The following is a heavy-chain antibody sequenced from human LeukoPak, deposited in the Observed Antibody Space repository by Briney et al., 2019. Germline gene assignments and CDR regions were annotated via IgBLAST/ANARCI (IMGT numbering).Heavy chain of an antibody. J-gene: IGHJ4*02. CDR1: GFTFSSYS. D-gene: IGHD2-15*01. V-gene: IGHV3-48*04. Sequence: GFLRLSCAASGFTFSSYSLNWVRQAPGKGLEWVSFISSSSITIYYADSVKGRFTISRDNAEKSLYLQMNSLRAEDTAVYYCARDRGGSYSAIDYWGQGTLVTVSS. CDR3: ARDRGGSYSAIDY. CDR2: ISSSSITI.